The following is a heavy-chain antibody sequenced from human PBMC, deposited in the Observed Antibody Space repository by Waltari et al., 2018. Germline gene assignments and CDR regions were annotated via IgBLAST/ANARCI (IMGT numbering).Heavy chain of an antibody. J-gene: IGHJ3*02. CDR2: TYYRSKWYN. Sequence: QVQLQQSGPGLVKPSQTLSLTCAISGDSVSSNSAAWRWIRQSPSRGLEWLGRTYYRSKWYNDYAVSVKTRISINADTSRNQFALQLNSVSPEDTAVYYCARDPQWYQLGDAFDIWGQGTMVTVSS. CDR3: ARDPQWYQLGDAFDI. CDR1: GDSVSSNSAA. D-gene: IGHD2-2*01. V-gene: IGHV6-1*01.